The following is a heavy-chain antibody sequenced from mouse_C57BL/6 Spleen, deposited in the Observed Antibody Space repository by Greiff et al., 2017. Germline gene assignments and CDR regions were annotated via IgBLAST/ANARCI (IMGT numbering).Heavy chain of an antibody. CDR3: ARVVGYYEGFDY. CDR2: IYPRSGNT. Sequence: QVQLQQSGAELARPGASVKLSCKASGYTFTSYGISWVKQSTGQGLEWIGEIYPRSGNTYYNEKFKGKATLTVDKSSSTAYMELRSLTSEDSAVYYCARVVGYYEGFDYWGQGTTLTVSS. D-gene: IGHD2-3*01. J-gene: IGHJ2*01. V-gene: IGHV1-81*01. CDR1: GYTFTSYG.